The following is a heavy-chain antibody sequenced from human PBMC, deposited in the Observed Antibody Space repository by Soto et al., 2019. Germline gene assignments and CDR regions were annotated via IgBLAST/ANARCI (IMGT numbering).Heavy chain of an antibody. CDR2: ISGSGRTV. CDR1: GFTFSDYY. CDR3: ARLGLFDF. Sequence: PGWSLRLSCAASGFTFSDYYMSWVRQAPGKGLEWVSYISGSGRTVYYADSVKGRFTVSRDNARSSVYLQLNSLRVDDTAVYYCARLGLFDFWGQGAQVIVSS. V-gene: IGHV3-11*01. J-gene: IGHJ4*02. D-gene: IGHD7-27*01.